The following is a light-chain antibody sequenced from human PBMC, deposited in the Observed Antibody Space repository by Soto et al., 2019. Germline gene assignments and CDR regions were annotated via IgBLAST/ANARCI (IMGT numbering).Light chain of an antibody. Sequence: DIQMTQSPSSLSASVGDRVTITCRASQTITNYLNWYQQKPGKAPKLLIYAASSLQSGVPSRFSGSGSGTDFTLTISSLQPEDFATYSCQQSFSTLSFGPGTKVEIK. CDR2: AAS. J-gene: IGKJ1*01. CDR1: QTITNY. CDR3: QQSFSTLS. V-gene: IGKV1-39*01.